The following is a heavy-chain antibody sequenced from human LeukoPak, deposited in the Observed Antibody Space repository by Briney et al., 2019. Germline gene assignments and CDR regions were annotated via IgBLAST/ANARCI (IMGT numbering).Heavy chain of an antibody. J-gene: IGHJ4*02. Sequence: PGGSLRLSCAASGFTVSSNHMSWVRQAPGKGLEWVSVIYSGGSTYYADSVKGRFTISRDNSKNTLYLQMNSLRAEDTAVYYCARGDGYESPPAFDYWGQGTLVTVSS. CDR1: GFTVSSNH. CDR3: ARGDGYESPPAFDY. V-gene: IGHV3-66*01. CDR2: IYSGGST. D-gene: IGHD5-24*01.